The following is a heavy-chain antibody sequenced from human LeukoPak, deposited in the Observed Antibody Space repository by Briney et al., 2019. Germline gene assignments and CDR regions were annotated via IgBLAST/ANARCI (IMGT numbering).Heavy chain of an antibody. CDR1: GFTFSSHS. CDR3: ARDQCSGGSCPSDY. CDR2: IKKDGSEK. V-gene: IGHV3-7*03. Sequence: GGSLRLSCAASGFTFSSHSMSWVRQAPGKGLEWVANIKKDGSEKYYVDAVKGRFTISRDNAKTSLYLQMNSLRSEDTAVYYCARDQCSGGSCPSDYWGQGTLVTVSS. J-gene: IGHJ4*02. D-gene: IGHD2-15*01.